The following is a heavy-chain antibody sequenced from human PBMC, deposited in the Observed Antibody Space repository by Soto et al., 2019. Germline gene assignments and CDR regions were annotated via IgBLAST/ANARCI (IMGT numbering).Heavy chain of an antibody. V-gene: IGHV3-33*01. D-gene: IGHD4-17*01. J-gene: IGHJ6*03. CDR1: GFTFSIYG. CDR3: ARAHDYGDYGTPNYYYYYMDV. Sequence: QVQLVESGGGVVQPGRSLRLSCAASGFTFSIYGMHWVRQAPGKGLEWVAVIWYDGSNKYYADSVKGRFTISRDNSKNTLYLQMNSLRAEDTAVYYCARAHDYGDYGTPNYYYYYMDVWGKGTTVTVSS. CDR2: IWYDGSNK.